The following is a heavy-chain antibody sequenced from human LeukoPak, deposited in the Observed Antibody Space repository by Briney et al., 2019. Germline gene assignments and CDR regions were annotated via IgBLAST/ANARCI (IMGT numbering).Heavy chain of an antibody. D-gene: IGHD6-19*01. CDR1: GFTFSIYA. CDR2: ISGSGGNT. CDR3: AKVIAVAGSEIFDY. J-gene: IGHJ4*02. Sequence: SGGSLRLSCEASGFTFSIYAMNWVRQAPGKGLEWVSTISGSGGNTYYADSVKGRFTISRDNSKDTLYLQMNSLRAEDAAVYYCAKVIAVAGSEIFDYWGQGTLVTVSS. V-gene: IGHV3-23*01.